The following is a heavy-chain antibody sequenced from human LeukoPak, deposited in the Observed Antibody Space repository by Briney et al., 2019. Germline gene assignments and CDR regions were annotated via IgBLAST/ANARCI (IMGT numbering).Heavy chain of an antibody. D-gene: IGHD6-13*01. V-gene: IGHV3-49*04. Sequence: RSLRLSCTASGFTFGEYAMGWVRQAPGKGLEWVSFIRGRVYGGKTEYPASVKGIFTISRDDSKSIAYLQMNSLKIEDTALDYCFKYSSSSVDDWGQGTLVTVSS. CDR2: IRGRVYGGKT. CDR1: GFTFGEYA. CDR3: FKYSSSSVDD. J-gene: IGHJ4*02.